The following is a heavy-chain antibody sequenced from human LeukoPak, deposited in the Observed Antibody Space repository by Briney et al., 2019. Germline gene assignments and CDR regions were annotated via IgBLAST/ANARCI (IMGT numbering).Heavy chain of an antibody. CDR2: ISGRGTTT. CDR1: GFTFISYG. D-gene: IGHD2-2*01. Sequence: GGSLRLSCAASGFTFISYGMSWVRQAPGKGLEWVSAISGRGTTTYYADSVKGRFTISRDNSKSTLYLQTNSLRAEDTAVYYCAKSLESTNYYYHMDVWGKGTTVTISS. J-gene: IGHJ6*03. V-gene: IGHV3-23*01. CDR3: AKSLESTNYYYHMDV.